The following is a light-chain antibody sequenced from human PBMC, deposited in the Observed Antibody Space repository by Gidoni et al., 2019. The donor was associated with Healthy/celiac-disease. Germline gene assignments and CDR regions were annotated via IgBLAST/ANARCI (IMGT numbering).Light chain of an antibody. CDR2: AAS. CDR3: QQLQS. Sequence: IQLTHSPSFLSASVGDRVTITCRASQGISSYLAWYQQKPGKAPKLLIYAASTLQSGVPSMFRGSGSGTEFTLTISSLQPEDFATYYCQQLQSFGGGTKVEIK. J-gene: IGKJ4*01. CDR1: QGISSY. V-gene: IGKV1-9*01.